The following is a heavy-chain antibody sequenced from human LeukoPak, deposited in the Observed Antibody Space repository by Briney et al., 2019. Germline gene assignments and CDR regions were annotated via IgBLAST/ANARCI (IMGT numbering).Heavy chain of an antibody. CDR2: ISGSGGYT. CDR3: AKDGSYYNFDY. J-gene: IGHJ4*02. D-gene: IGHD3-10*01. CDR1: GFTFSTYA. V-gene: IGHV3-23*01. Sequence: PGASLRLYCAASGFTFSTYAMSWVRQASGKGLEWVSVISGSGGYTDYADSVKGRFTISRDNSKNTLYLQMNSLRAEDTAVYYCAKDGSYYNFDYWGQGTLVTVSP.